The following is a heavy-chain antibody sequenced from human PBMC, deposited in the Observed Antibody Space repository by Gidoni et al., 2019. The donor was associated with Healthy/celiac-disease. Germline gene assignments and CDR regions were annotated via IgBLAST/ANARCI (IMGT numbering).Heavy chain of an antibody. CDR3: ARGSYGDYIDY. V-gene: IGHV4-59*01. CDR2: IYYSGST. CDR1: GGSISSYY. D-gene: IGHD4-17*01. J-gene: IGHJ4*02. Sequence: QVQLQESGPGLGKPSETLSLTCTVPGGSISSYYWSWIRQPPGKGLEWIGYIYYSGSTNYNPSLKSRVTISVDTSKNQFSLKLSSVTAADTAVYYCARGSYGDYIDYWGQGTLVTVSS.